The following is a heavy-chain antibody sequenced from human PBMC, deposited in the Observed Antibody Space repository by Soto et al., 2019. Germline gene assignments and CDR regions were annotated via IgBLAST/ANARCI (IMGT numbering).Heavy chain of an antibody. CDR2: IYSGGDT. CDR1: GFAVRHNY. D-gene: IGHD3-10*01. CDR3: ARKTDSIPSGGDV. V-gene: IGHV3-53*04. J-gene: IGHJ6*04. Sequence: EVQLVESGGGLVQPGGSLRLSCTASGFAVRHNYMTCVRQAPGKGLEWVSLIYSGGDTAYADSVKGRFTISRHTSQNTLYLQMNSLRAEDTAFYYCARKTDSIPSGGDVWGKGTAVTVSS.